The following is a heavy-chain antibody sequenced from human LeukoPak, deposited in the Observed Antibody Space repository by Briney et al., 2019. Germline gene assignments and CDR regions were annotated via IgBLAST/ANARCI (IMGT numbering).Heavy chain of an antibody. CDR3: AKRYYSDSSGYLGSLNY. CDR2: ISGSGGST. Sequence: PGGSLRLSCAASGFTFSNHAMSWVRQALGKGLEWVSAISGSGGSTYYADSVRGRFTISRDNSKNTVYLQMNSLRAEDTAVYYCAKRYYSDSSGYLGSLNYWGQGTLVTVSS. CDR1: GFTFSNHA. D-gene: IGHD3-22*01. V-gene: IGHV3-23*01. J-gene: IGHJ4*02.